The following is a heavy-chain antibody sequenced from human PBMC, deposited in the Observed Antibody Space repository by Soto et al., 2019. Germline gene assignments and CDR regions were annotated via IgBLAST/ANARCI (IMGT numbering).Heavy chain of an antibody. CDR2: IIPILGIA. CDR3: ARAVHRQAIVLVPASELDY. CDR1: GGTFSSYT. D-gene: IGHD2-2*01. V-gene: IGHV1-69*02. Sequence: GASVKVSCKASGGTFSSYTISWVRQAPGQGLEWMGRIIPILGIANYAQKFQGRVTITADKSTSTAYMELRSLRSDDTAVYYCARAVHRQAIVLVPASELDYWGQGTLVTVSS. J-gene: IGHJ4*02.